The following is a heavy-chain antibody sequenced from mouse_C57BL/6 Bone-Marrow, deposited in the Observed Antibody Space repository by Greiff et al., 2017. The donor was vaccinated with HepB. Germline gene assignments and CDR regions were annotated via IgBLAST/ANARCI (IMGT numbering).Heavy chain of an antibody. Sequence: EVQLVESGGGLVQPGGSLKLSCAASGIDFSRYWMSWVRRAPGKGLEWIGEINPDSSTINYAPYLKDKFIISRDNAKNTLYLQMSKVRYEDTALYYCARPAYDYDYYAMDDWGQGTSVTVSS. J-gene: IGHJ4*01. CDR3: ARPAYDYDYYAMDD. D-gene: IGHD2-4*01. CDR1: GIDFSRYW. CDR2: INPDSSTI. V-gene: IGHV4-1*01.